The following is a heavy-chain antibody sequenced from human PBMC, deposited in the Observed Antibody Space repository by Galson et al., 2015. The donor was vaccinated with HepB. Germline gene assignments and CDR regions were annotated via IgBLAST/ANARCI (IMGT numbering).Heavy chain of an antibody. V-gene: IGHV3-66*02. CDR1: EFTVSSNY. CDR2: IYSGGST. J-gene: IGHJ4*02. CDR3: ARDIGVAGSFDY. Sequence: SLRLSCAASEFTVSSNYMSWVRQAPGKGLEWVSVIYSGGSTYYADSVKGRFTISRDSSKNTLYLQMNSLRAEDTAVYYCARDIGVAGSFDYWGQGTLVTVSS. D-gene: IGHD6-19*01.